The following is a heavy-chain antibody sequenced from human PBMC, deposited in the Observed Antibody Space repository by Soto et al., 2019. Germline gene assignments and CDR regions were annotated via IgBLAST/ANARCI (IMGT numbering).Heavy chain of an antibody. J-gene: IGHJ6*02. V-gene: IGHV1-2*02. D-gene: IGHD3-10*01. CDR2: LKPDNGGT. CDR1: GYTFTGHY. CDR3: ARDLCPLGSGSPCPTFGMDL. Sequence: QAQLVQSGAEVKPPGASVKVSCKASGYTFTGHYMHWVRQVSGRRLEFLGWLKPDNGGTYYAPKFQWRVTFTRDTSNTTAYMEMGGLHSDDTAVYFCARDLCPLGSGSPCPTFGMDLWGQGTTVAVSS.